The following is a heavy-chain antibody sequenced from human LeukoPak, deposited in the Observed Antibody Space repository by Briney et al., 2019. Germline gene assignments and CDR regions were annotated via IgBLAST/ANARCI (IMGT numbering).Heavy chain of an antibody. V-gene: IGHV3-23*01. D-gene: IGHD5-24*01. J-gene: IGHJ3*01. CDR3: AKDIQLST. Sequence: GGSLRLSCAVSGFTFRDAAMTWVRQAPGKGLEWVSLISSSGNNVYYADSVKGRFTISRDNSKNTLSLQMNSLRVEDTAIYYCAKDIQLSTWGLGTMVTVSS. CDR2: ISSSGNNV. CDR1: GFTFRDAA.